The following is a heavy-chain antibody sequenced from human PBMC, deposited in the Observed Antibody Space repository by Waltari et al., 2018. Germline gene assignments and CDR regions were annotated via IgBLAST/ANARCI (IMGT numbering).Heavy chain of an antibody. D-gene: IGHD3-3*01. V-gene: IGHV4-34*01. CDR2: INHSGST. CDR3: ARGRHQRWSGPIGGWFDP. Sequence: QVQLQQWGAGLLKPSETLSLTCAVYGGSFSGYYWSWIRQPPGTGLEWIGEINHSGSTNYTPSLKSRVTISVDTSKNQFSLKLSSVTAADTAVYYCARGRHQRWSGPIGGWFDPWGQGTLVTVSS. J-gene: IGHJ5*02. CDR1: GGSFSGYY.